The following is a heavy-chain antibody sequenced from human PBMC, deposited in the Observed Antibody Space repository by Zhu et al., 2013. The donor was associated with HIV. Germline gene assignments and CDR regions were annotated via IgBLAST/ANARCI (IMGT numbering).Heavy chain of an antibody. J-gene: IGHJ6*02. Sequence: QVQLVQSGAEVKKPGSSVKVSCKASGGTFSSYAISWVRQAPGQGLEWMGGIIPIFGTANYAQKFQGRVTITADKSTSTAYMELSSLRSEDTAVYYCARIESSSITIFGVAAQGMDVWGQGTTVTVSS. V-gene: IGHV1-69*06. CDR2: IIPIFGTA. D-gene: IGHD3-3*01. CDR3: ARIESSSITIFGVAAQGMDV. CDR1: GGTFSSYA.